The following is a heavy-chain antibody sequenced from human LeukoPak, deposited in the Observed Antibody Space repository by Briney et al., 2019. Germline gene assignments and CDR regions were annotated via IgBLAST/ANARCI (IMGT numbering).Heavy chain of an antibody. CDR2: ISGSDTTT. V-gene: IGHV3-23*01. J-gene: IGHJ4*02. D-gene: IGHD2-8*01. CDR3: ARDLGYCTNGVCHTRFDY. CDR1: GGSISSSN. Sequence: GTLSLTCAVSGGSISSSNWWSWVRQAPGKGLEWVSVISGSEWVSVISGSDTTTYYADSVKGRFTISRDDSKNTLYLQMNSLRAEDMAVYYCARDLGYCTNGVCHTRFDYWGQGTLVAVSS.